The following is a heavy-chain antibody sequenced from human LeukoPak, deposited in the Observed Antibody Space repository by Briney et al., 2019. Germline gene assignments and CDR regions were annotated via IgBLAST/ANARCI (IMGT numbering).Heavy chain of an antibody. CDR3: ARTGYSSGWYGGFDI. D-gene: IGHD6-19*01. CDR2: IYPGDSDT. Sequence: GECLKISCKGSGYSFTNYWIGWVRQMPGKGLEWMGIIYPGDSDTRYSPSFQGQVTISADKSISTAYLQWSSLKASDTAMYYCARTGYSSGWYGGFDIWGQGTLVTVSS. CDR1: GYSFTNYW. J-gene: IGHJ3*02. V-gene: IGHV5-51*01.